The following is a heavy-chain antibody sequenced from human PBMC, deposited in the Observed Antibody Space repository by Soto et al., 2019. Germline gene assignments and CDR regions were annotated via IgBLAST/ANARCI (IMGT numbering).Heavy chain of an antibody. CDR1: GFNCSSYN. CDR3: AKSRDGYSFYFYYGMDV. CDR2: ILHDGSNE. D-gene: IGHD4-4*01. Sequence: PRGALRVSCADPGFNCSSYNIHLCRHAPCKWLEWVALILHDGSNEYYADSVKGRFTISRDNSKNTLYLQMKSLRAEDTAVYYCAKSRDGYSFYFYYGMDVWGQGTTVTVSS. V-gene: IGHV3-30*18. J-gene: IGHJ6*02.